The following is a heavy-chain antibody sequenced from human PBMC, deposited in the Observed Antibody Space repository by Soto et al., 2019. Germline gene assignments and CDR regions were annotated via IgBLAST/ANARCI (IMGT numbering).Heavy chain of an antibody. J-gene: IGHJ4*02. CDR1: GYSFXSYW. V-gene: IGHV5-51*07. CDR2: IYPGDSDT. Sequence: VEALKISCKRSGYSFXSYWIGWGHQMHGKGLEWMGIIYPGDSDTRYSPSFQGQVTISADNSISTAYLQWSSLKASDTAVYYCASPSLPHCSSTSCYPEYWGQGTLVTVSS. CDR3: ASPSLPHCSSTSCYPEY. D-gene: IGHD2-2*01.